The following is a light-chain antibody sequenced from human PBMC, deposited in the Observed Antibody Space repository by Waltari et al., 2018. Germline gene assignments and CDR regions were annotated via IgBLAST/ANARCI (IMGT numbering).Light chain of an antibody. CDR1: NSNIGKKY. CDR3: ATWDLSVHTEM. V-gene: IGLV1-51*02. Sequence: QFLLTQPPSVSAAPGQKVTISCSGNNSNIGKKYVSWYQQFPGTVPKLIIYENFRRPPGMPDRFSGSKSGTSATLGITGLQPGDEADYYCATWDLSVHTEMFGGGTKLTVL. J-gene: IGLJ3*02. CDR2: ENF.